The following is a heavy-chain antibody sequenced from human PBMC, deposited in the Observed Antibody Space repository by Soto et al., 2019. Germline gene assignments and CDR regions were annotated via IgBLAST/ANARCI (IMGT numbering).Heavy chain of an antibody. Sequence: SETLSLTCTVSGGSTSRYYWSWIRQPPGKGLEWIGYIYYSGSTNYNPSLKSRVTISVDTSKNQFSLKLSSVTAAVTAVYYCARSYYYYDSRRYQFCYWSQGAPLPVS. CDR1: GGSTSRYY. D-gene: IGHD3-22*01. CDR2: IYYSGST. CDR3: ARSYYYYDSRRYQFCY. V-gene: IGHV4-59*01. J-gene: IGHJ4*01.